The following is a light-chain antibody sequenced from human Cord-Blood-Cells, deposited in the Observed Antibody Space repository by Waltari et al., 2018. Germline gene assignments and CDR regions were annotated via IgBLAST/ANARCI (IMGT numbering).Light chain of an antibody. V-gene: IGLV2-23*02. CDR1: SSDVGSYNL. J-gene: IGLJ2*01. Sequence: QSALTQPASVSGSPGQSFTISCTGTSSDVGSYNLVSWYQQHPGKAPKLMIYEVSKLPSGVSNRFSGSKSGNTASLTISGLQAEDEADYYCCSYAGSSTLVFGGGTKLTVL. CDR3: CSYAGSSTLV. CDR2: EVS.